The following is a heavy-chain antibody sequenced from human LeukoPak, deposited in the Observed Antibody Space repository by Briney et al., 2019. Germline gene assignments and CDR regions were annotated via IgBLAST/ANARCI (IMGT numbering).Heavy chain of an antibody. CDR3: AREVAAAGGLGWFDP. CDR2: ISAYNGNT. V-gene: IGHV1-18*01. D-gene: IGHD6-13*01. Sequence: GASVKVSCKASSYTFTSYGISWVRQAPGQGLEWMGWISAYNGNTNYAQKLQGRVTMTTDTSTSTAYMELRSLRSDDTAVYYCAREVAAAGGLGWFDPWGQGTLVTVSS. CDR1: SYTFTSYG. J-gene: IGHJ5*02.